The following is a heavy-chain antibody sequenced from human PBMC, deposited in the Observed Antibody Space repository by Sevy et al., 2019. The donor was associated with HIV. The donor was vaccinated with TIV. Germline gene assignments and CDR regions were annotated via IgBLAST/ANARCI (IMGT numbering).Heavy chain of an antibody. Sequence: ASVKVSCKASGYAFTGYYIHCVRQAPGQGLEWMGRINPISGGTDDSQHFQGRVTMTRDTSISTAYMDITRLTSDDTAVYYCARAPTDFWTGGMDVWGQGTVVTVSS. CDR1: GYAFTGYY. CDR3: ARAPTDFWTGGMDV. D-gene: IGHD3-3*01. J-gene: IGHJ6*02. V-gene: IGHV1-2*06. CDR2: INPISGGT.